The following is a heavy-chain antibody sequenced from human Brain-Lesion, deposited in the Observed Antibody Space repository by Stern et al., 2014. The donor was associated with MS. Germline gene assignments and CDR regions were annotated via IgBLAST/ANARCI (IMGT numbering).Heavy chain of an antibody. V-gene: IGHV4-39*01. D-gene: IGHD2-15*01. CDR3: AGEEDIRYCSGGSCTGNWFDP. CDR2: IYYSGNT. CDR1: GGSVSSTSYA. Sequence: QMQLVQSGPGLVKPSETLSLTCTVAGGSVSSTSYAWAWIRQPPGKGLEWIGTIYYSGNTYYSPSLTSRLTISLDKSKNQFSLQLGSVTAADTAVYYCAGEEDIRYCSGGSCTGNWFDPWGQGTLVTVSS. J-gene: IGHJ5*02.